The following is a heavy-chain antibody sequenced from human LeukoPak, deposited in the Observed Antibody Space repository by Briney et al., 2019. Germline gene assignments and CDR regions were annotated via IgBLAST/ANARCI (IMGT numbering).Heavy chain of an antibody. D-gene: IGHD1-1*01. CDR2: IYYSGST. CDR1: GGSISSYY. V-gene: IGHV4-59*01. CDR3: ARDQSLSGLDAFDI. J-gene: IGHJ3*02. Sequence: SETLSLTYTVSGGSISSYYWSWIRQPPGKALEWIGYIYYSGSTNYNPSLKSRVTISVDTSKNQFSLKLSSVTSADTAVYYCARDQSLSGLDAFDIWGQGTMVTVSS.